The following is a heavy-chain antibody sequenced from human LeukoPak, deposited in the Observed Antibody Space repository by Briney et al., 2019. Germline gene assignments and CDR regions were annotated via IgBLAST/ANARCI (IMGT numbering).Heavy chain of an antibody. D-gene: IGHD3-10*01. CDR2: ISWNSGSI. J-gene: IGHJ4*02. V-gene: IGHV3-9*01. CDR1: GFTFDDYA. CDR3: ARGMGWFTFDY. Sequence: GGSLRLSCAASGFTFDDYAMHWVRQAPGKGLEWVSGISWNSGSIGYADSVKGRFTISRDNAKNSLYLQMNSLRAEDTALYYCARGMGWFTFDYWGQGTLVTVSS.